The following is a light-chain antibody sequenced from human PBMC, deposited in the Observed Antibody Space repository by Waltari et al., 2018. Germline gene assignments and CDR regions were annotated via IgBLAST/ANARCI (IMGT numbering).Light chain of an antibody. J-gene: IGKJ1*01. CDR3: QHYNAYRT. CDR2: AAS. CDR1: KSISTW. V-gene: IGKV1-5*01. Sequence: DIQMTQSPSTLSASVGDRVIITCRASKSISTWLAWCQQKPGKAPKLLIFAASSLQTGVPSRFSGSGSGTEFTLTINSLQPDDFATYYCQHYNAYRTFGQGTKVEIK.